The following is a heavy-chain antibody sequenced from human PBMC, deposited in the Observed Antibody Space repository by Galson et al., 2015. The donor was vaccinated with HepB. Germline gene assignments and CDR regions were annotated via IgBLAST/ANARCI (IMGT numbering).Heavy chain of an antibody. J-gene: IGHJ6*02. V-gene: IGHV1-2*06. Sequence: SVKVSCKASGYTFTDYYFHWVRQAPGQGLEWMGRINPNNGATNYAQKFQGRVTMTRDTSISTVYMDLSRLRSDDTAVYYCARPFFTVEPGYYHGMDVWGQGTTVIVSS. D-gene: IGHD4-23*01. CDR2: INPNNGAT. CDR3: ARPFFTVEPGYYHGMDV. CDR1: GYTFTDYY.